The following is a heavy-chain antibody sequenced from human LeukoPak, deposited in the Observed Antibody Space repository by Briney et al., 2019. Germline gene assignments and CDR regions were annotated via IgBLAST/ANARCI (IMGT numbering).Heavy chain of an antibody. CDR3: ARGRLLWFGEFPLFDY. Sequence: SETLSLTCAVYGGSFSGYYWSWIRQPPGKGLEWIGEINHSGSTNYNPSLKSRVTISVDTSKNQFSLKLSSVTAADTAVYYCARGRLLWFGEFPLFDYWGRGTLVTASS. J-gene: IGHJ4*02. V-gene: IGHV4-34*01. CDR2: INHSGST. D-gene: IGHD3-10*01. CDR1: GGSFSGYY.